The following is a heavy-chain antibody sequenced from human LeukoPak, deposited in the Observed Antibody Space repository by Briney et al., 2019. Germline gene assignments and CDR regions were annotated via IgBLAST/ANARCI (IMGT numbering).Heavy chain of an antibody. CDR3: ASSLYSSGWSLNSGAFDI. J-gene: IGHJ3*02. CDR1: GFTVSNKY. Sequence: GGSLRLSCAASGFTVSNKYISWVRQAPGKGLEWVSVIYSGGTTYYVDSVKGRFTISRDNSKNTLYLQMNSLRAEDTAVYYCASSLYSSGWSLNSGAFDIWGQGTMVTVSS. CDR2: IYSGGTT. D-gene: IGHD6-13*01. V-gene: IGHV3-53*01.